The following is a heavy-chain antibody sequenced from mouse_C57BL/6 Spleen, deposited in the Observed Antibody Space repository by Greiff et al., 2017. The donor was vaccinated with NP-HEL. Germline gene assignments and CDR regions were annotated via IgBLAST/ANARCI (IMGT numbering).Heavy chain of an antibody. Sequence: QVQLQQSGPELVKPGASVKISCKASGYAFSSSWMNWVKQRPGKGLEWIGRIYPGDGDTNYNGKFKGKATLTADKSSSTAYMQLSSLTSEDSAVYFCARWEYYGGFDYWGQSTTLTVSS. D-gene: IGHD1-1*01. CDR3: ARWEYYGGFDY. CDR2: IYPGDGDT. J-gene: IGHJ2*01. V-gene: IGHV1-82*01. CDR1: GYAFSSSW.